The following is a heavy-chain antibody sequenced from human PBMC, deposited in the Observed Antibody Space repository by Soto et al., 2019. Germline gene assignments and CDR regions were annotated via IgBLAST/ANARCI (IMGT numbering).Heavy chain of an antibody. D-gene: IGHD2-2*01. V-gene: IGHV4-61*01. Sequence: SETLSLTGTVSGGSVSSGTYYWTWIRQPPGKGLEWLGYLYYTGDTNYSPSLKSRVTISVDTSKNQFSLNLSSVTAADTAVYYCPRTTGSLYQLLFVFWGHVALVTVSS. CDR1: GGSVSSGTYY. CDR3: PRTTGSLYQLLFVF. CDR2: LYYTGDT. J-gene: IGHJ4*01.